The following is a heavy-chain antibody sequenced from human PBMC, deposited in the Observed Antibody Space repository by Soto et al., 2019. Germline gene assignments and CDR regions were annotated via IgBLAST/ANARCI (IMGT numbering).Heavy chain of an antibody. D-gene: IGHD3-3*01. V-gene: IGHV1-18*01. CDR2: ISAYNGNT. CDR1: GYTFTSYG. Sequence: QVQLVQSGAEVKKPGASVKVSCKASGYTFTSYGISWVRQAPGQGLEWMGWISAYNGNTNYSQKLQGRVTLTTVTSTSTAYMELRSLRSDDTAVYYCARGGNYDFWSGYTYYYYGRAVWGKGNTVTVAA. J-gene: IGHJ6*04. CDR3: ARGGNYDFWSGYTYYYYGRAV.